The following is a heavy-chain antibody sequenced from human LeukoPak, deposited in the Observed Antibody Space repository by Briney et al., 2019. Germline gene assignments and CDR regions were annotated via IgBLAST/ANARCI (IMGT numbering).Heavy chain of an antibody. CDR2: ISSSGSHI. Sequence: GGSLRLSCAVSGFTFSSYSMNWIRQAPGKGLEWVPSISSSGSHIYYPDSVKGRFTISRDNAKNSLYLQMNSLRAEDTAVYYCARDKWELLLLDYWGQGTLVTVSS. V-gene: IGHV3-21*01. J-gene: IGHJ4*02. CDR3: ARDKWELLLLDY. D-gene: IGHD2-15*01. CDR1: GFTFSSYS.